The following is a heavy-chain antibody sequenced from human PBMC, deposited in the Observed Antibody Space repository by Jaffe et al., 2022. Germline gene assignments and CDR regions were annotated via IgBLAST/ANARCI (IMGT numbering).Heavy chain of an antibody. D-gene: IGHD4-4*01. CDR2: IKSKTDGGTT. V-gene: IGHV3-15*01. J-gene: IGHJ3*02. Sequence: EVQLVESGGGLVKPGGSLRLSCAASGFTFSNAWMSWVRQAPGKGLEWVGRIKSKTDGGTTDYAAPVKGRFTISRDDSKNTLYLQMNSLKTEDTAVYYCTTTINGYSNHYTPNAFDIWGQGTMVTVSS. CDR1: GFTFSNAW. CDR3: TTTINGYSNHYTPNAFDI.